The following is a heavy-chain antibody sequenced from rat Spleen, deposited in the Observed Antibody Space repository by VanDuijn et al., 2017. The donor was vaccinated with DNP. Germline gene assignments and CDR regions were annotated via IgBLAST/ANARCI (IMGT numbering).Heavy chain of an antibody. CDR2: IIYDGSST. D-gene: IGHD1-2*01. CDR3: ARGSSSIYWYFDF. J-gene: IGHJ1*01. Sequence: EVQLVESGGGLVQPGRSLRLSCAASGFTFSNSGMHWIRQAPKKGLEWVATIIYDGSSTYYGDSVKGRFTISRDNAKSTLYLQMNSLKSEDTATYYCARGSSSIYWYFDFWGPGTMVTVSS. CDR1: GFTFSNSG. V-gene: IGHV5-29*01.